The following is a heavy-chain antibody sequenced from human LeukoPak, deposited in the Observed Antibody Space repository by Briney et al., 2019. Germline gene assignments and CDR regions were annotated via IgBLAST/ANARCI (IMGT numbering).Heavy chain of an antibody. D-gene: IGHD3-16*01. J-gene: IGHJ6*03. CDR2: IYHSGST. CDR1: GGSISSSHW. V-gene: IGHV4-4*02. Sequence: SGTLSLTCAVSGGSISSSHWWSWVRQPPGKGLEWIGEIYHSGSTNYNPSLKSRITISVDMSKNQFSLKLSSVTAADTAVYYCARETSQKGAHYMDVWGKGTTVTISS. CDR3: ARETSQKGAHYMDV.